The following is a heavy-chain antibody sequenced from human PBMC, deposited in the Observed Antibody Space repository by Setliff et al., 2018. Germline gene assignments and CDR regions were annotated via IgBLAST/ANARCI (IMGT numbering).Heavy chain of an antibody. V-gene: IGHV4-38-2*01. CDR2: IYYSGST. CDR3: ARRTEYYNFWSGYYDY. D-gene: IGHD3-3*01. J-gene: IGHJ4*02. CDR1: GYSISSDYY. Sequence: SETLSLTCAVSGYSISSDYYWGWIRQPPGKGLEWIGSIYYSGSTYYNPSLKSRVTISVDTSHTPFSLKLSSVTAADTAVYYCARRTEYYNFWSGYYDYWGQGTLVTVSS.